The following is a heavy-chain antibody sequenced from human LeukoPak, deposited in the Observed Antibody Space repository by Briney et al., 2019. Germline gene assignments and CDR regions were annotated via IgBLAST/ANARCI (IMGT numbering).Heavy chain of an antibody. CDR3: AKDLKSDTAMAALGGDY. J-gene: IGHJ4*02. CDR1: GFTFSSYA. V-gene: IGHV3-23*01. Sequence: GGSLRLSCAASGFTFSSYAMSWVRQAPGKGLEWVSAISGSGGSTYYADSVKGRFTISRDNSKNTLYLQMNSLRDEDTAVYYCAKDLKSDTAMAALGGDYWGQGTLVTVSS. CDR2: ISGSGGST. D-gene: IGHD5-18*01.